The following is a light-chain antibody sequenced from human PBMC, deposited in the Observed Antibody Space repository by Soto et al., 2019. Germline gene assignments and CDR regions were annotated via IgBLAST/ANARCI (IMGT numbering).Light chain of an antibody. CDR1: QSVSSY. CDR3: QQRSIWPRT. Sequence: EIVLTQSPATLSLSPGERATLSCRASQSVSSYLAWYQQKPGQAPRLLIYDASGRATGIPARFSGSGSGTDFTLTISGLEPEDFAVYYCQQRSIWPRTFGQGTKVEIK. CDR2: DAS. V-gene: IGKV3-11*01. J-gene: IGKJ1*01.